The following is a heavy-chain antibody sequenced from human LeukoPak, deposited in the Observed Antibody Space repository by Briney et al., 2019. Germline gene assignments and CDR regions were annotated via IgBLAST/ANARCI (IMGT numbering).Heavy chain of an antibody. V-gene: IGHV1-18*01. CDR1: GGTFSSYA. CDR2: ISAYNGNT. CDR3: ARDWDGYSSSYYRAHLEY. D-gene: IGHD2-2*01. J-gene: IGHJ4*02. Sequence: GASVKVSCKASGGTFSSYAISWVRQAPGQGLEWMGWISAYNGNTNQAQKFQGRVTMTTDISTSTAYMDLRSLRSDDTAVYYCARDWDGYSSSYYRAHLEYWGQGTLVTVSS.